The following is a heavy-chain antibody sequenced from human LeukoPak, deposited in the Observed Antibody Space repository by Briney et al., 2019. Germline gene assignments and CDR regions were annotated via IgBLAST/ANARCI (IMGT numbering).Heavy chain of an antibody. CDR3: ARRKYYYDSSGYSPVYFDY. CDR1: GYSFTSYW. V-gene: IGHV5-51*01. D-gene: IGHD3-22*01. CDR2: IYPGDSDT. Sequence: GESLKISCKGSGYSFTSYWIGWVRQMPGKGLEWMGIIYPGDSDTRYSPSFQGQVTISADKSISTAFLQWSSLKASDTAMYYCARRKYYYDSSGYSPVYFDYWGQGTLVTVSS. J-gene: IGHJ4*02.